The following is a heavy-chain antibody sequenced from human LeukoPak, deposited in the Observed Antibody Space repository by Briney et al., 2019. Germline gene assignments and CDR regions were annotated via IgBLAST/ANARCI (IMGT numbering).Heavy chain of an antibody. J-gene: IGHJ4*02. CDR2: INPNSGGT. Sequence: GASVKVSCKASGYTFTGYYMHWLRQAPGQGLEWMGWINPNSGGTNYAQKFQGRVTMTRDTSISTAYMELSRLRSDDTAVYYCARDYYDSSGYPYYWGQGTLVTVSS. V-gene: IGHV1-2*02. CDR1: GYTFTGYY. CDR3: ARDYYDSSGYPYY. D-gene: IGHD3-22*01.